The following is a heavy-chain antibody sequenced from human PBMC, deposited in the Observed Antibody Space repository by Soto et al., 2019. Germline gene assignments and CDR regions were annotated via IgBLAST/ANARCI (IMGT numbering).Heavy chain of an antibody. J-gene: IGHJ5*02. CDR3: AKNQGVELVPLATVDWFDP. CDR1: GFIFENFG. Sequence: GGSLRLSCAASGFIFENFGMSWVRQAPGKGLEWISSISGSGFKKYYADSVKGRFTISRDNSKSTVYLELNNLSAEDTAVYHCAKNQGVELVPLATVDWFDPWGQGSVVTV. D-gene: IGHD1-26*01. CDR2: ISGSGFKK. V-gene: IGHV3-23*01.